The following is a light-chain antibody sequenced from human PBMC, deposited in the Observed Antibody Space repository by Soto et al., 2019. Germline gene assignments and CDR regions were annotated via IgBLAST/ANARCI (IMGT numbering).Light chain of an antibody. CDR3: FLLDSGARV. Sequence: QAVVTQEPSLTVSPGGTVTLTCGSSTGDVTSGHYPYWFQQKPGQAPRTLIYDTSNKHSWTPARFSGSLLGGKAALTLSGAQPEDEADYYCFLLDSGARVFGGGTKLTVL. CDR2: DTS. J-gene: IGLJ2*01. CDR1: TGDVTSGHY. V-gene: IGLV7-46*01.